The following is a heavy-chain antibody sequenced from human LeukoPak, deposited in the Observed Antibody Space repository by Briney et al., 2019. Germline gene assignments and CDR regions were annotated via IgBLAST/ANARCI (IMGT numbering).Heavy chain of an antibody. CDR1: GGSISGYH. Sequence: SETLSLTCSVSGGSISGYHWSWLRQPPGKGLEWIAHIYYSGSTNYNPSLKSRVTISVDTSKNQFSLKLSSVTAADTAVYYCARVNLYTGIDYWGQGTLVTVSS. V-gene: IGHV4-59*01. D-gene: IGHD2-2*02. CDR2: IYYSGST. J-gene: IGHJ4*02. CDR3: ARVNLYTGIDY.